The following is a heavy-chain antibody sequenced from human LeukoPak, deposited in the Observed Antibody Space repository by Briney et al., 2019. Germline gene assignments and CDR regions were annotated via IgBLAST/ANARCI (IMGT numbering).Heavy chain of an antibody. CDR2: IIPIFGTA. J-gene: IGHJ5*02. CDR3: ARMIDSGSFVP. V-gene: IGHV1-69*01. Sequence: VASVKVSCKASGGTFSSYAISWVRQAPGQGLEWMGGIIPIFGTANYAQKFQGRVTITADESTSTAYMELSSLRSEDTAVYYCARMIDSGSFVPWGQGTLVTVSS. CDR1: GGTFSSYA. D-gene: IGHD1-26*01.